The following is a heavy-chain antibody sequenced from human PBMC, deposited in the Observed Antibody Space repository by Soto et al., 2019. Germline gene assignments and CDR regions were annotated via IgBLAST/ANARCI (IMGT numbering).Heavy chain of an antibody. CDR1: GGSISSGGYY. Sequence: SETLSLTCTVSGGSISSGGYYWSWIRQHPGKGLEWIGYIYYSGSTYYNPSLKSRVTISVDTSKNQFSLKLSSVTAADTAVYYCARILSKWFYFDYWGQGTLVTAPQ. D-gene: IGHD2-8*01. CDR3: ARILSKWFYFDY. J-gene: IGHJ4*02. CDR2: IYYSGST. V-gene: IGHV4-31*03.